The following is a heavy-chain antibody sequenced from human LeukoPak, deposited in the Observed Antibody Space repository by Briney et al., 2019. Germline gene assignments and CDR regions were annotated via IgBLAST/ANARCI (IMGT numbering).Heavy chain of an antibody. D-gene: IGHD6-19*01. CDR1: GDYIRTNNW. CDR2: IYQSGTT. Sequence: SETLSLTCTVSGDYIRTNNWWIWVRQSPGKGLEWIGEIYQSGTTNYNPSLRSRVTISMDTSKNQFSLSLSSLTAADTAVYYCARVGVAVEFDYWGQGTLVTVSS. J-gene: IGHJ4*02. CDR3: ARVGVAVEFDY. V-gene: IGHV4-4*02.